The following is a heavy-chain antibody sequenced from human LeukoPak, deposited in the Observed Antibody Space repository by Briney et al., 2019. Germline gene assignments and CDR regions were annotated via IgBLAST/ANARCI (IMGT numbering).Heavy chain of an antibody. CDR3: ARDEDCSSTSCYEAYYYYGMDV. Sequence: PGRSLRLSCAASGFTFSSYGMHWVRQAPGKGLEWVAVISYDGSNKYYADSVKGRFTISRDNSKNTLYLQMNSLRAEDTAVYYCARDEDCSSTSCYEAYYYYGMDVWGKGTTVTVSS. CDR2: ISYDGSNK. V-gene: IGHV3-30*03. J-gene: IGHJ6*04. D-gene: IGHD2-2*01. CDR1: GFTFSSYG.